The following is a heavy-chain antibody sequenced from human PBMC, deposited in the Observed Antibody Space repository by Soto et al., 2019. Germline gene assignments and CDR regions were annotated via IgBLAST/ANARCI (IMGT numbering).Heavy chain of an antibody. J-gene: IGHJ3*02. Sequence: SETLSLTCTVSGGSISSYYWSWIRQPPGKGLEWIGYIYYSGSTNYNPSLKSRVTISVDTSKNQFSLKLSSVTAADTAVYYCARGTPKGLFGYDYIWGSADAFDIWGQGTMVTVSS. CDR3: ARGTPKGLFGYDYIWGSADAFDI. CDR1: GGSISSYY. D-gene: IGHD3-16*01. CDR2: IYYSGST. V-gene: IGHV4-59*01.